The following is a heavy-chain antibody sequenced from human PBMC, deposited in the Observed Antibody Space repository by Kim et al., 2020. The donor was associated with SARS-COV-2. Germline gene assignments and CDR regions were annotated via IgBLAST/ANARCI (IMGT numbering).Heavy chain of an antibody. J-gene: IGHJ3*02. Sequence: GGSLRLSCAASGFTFSSYWMSWVRQAPGKWLEWVANIKQDGSEKYYVDSVKGRFTISRDNAKNSLYLQMNSLRAEDTAVYYCARDQGYSYGTDAFDIWGQGTMVTVSS. CDR1: GFTFSSYW. CDR2: IKQDGSEK. D-gene: IGHD5-18*01. CDR3: ARDQGYSYGTDAFDI. V-gene: IGHV3-7*01.